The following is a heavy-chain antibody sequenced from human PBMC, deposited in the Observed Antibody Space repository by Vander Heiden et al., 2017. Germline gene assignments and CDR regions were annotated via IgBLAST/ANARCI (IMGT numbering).Heavy chain of an antibody. J-gene: IGHJ4*02. CDR3: AERLTIGDY. Sequence: EVHLLESGGGSVQPGGSLRLSCAASGCTFSSYGMSWVRQAPGKGLEWVSLISAGGGGTYYADSVKGRFTISRDDSKNTLYLQMNSLRAEDTAVYYCAERLTIGDYWGQGTLVTVSS. V-gene: IGHV3-23*01. CDR2: ISAGGGGT. D-gene: IGHD2-8*01. CDR1: GCTFSSYG.